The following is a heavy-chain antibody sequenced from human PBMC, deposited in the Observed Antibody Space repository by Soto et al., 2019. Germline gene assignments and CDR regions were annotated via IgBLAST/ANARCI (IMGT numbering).Heavy chain of an antibody. D-gene: IGHD3-10*01. V-gene: IGHV4-59*02. CDR2: IYNTGST. CDR1: GDSVSTYW. Sequence: PSETLSLTCTVAGDSVSTYWWRWIRQPPGKGLEWIAYIYNTGSTNYNPSLKSRVTISLDASKNQFSLKLSSVTAADTAVYYCARGPGASGTYHYYFDYWGPGTLVTVSS. CDR3: ARGPGASGTYHYYFDY. J-gene: IGHJ4*02.